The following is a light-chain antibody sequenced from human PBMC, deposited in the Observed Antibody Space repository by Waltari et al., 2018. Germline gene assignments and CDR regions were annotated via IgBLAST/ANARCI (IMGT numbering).Light chain of an antibody. J-gene: IGLJ6*01. Sequence: QSVLTQQPSTSGTPGQRVTISCSGSTSNIGTNTVTWYQLHPGTAPKTVIFANFHRHSVGPNRFSACRSGTSASVVISGLQSEDEADYCCATWDDSLSGRVVGRGTKVTVL. CDR1: TSNIGTNT. CDR3: ATWDDSLSGRV. CDR2: ANF. V-gene: IGLV1-44*01.